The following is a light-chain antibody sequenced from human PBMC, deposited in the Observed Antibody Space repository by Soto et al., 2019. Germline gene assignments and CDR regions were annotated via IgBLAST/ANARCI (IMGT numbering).Light chain of an antibody. J-gene: IGKJ5*01. CDR3: LQYHNLWA. CDR2: RAS. V-gene: IGKV3-15*01. Sequence: EIVLTQSPATLPLSPGERATLSCRASQSVSSYLAWYQQRPGQAPRLLIYRASTRATGVPARFSGSGSGTEFTLTISSLQSEDFAVYSCLQYHNLWAFGQGTRLEIK. CDR1: QSVSSY.